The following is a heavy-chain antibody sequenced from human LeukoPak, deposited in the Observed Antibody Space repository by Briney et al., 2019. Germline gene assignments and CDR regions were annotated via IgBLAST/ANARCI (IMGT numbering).Heavy chain of an antibody. CDR1: GGSISSYY. J-gene: IGHJ4*02. Sequence: SETLSLTCTVSGGSISSYYWSWIRQPPGKGLEWIGYIYYSGSTNYNPSLKSRVTISVDTSKNQFSLKLSSVTAADTAVYYCARDFEGSGSYYQVVDYWGQGTLVTVSS. CDR2: IYYSGST. CDR3: ARDFEGSGSYYQVVDY. D-gene: IGHD3-10*01. V-gene: IGHV4-59*12.